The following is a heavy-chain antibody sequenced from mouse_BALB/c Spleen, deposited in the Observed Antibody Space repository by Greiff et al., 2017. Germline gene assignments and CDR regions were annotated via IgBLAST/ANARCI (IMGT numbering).Heavy chain of an antibody. J-gene: IGHJ4*01. CDR1: GFTFSSFG. V-gene: IGHV5-17*02. CDR3: ARSKDGYYVRYAMDY. D-gene: IGHD2-3*01. Sequence: EVQGVESGGGLVKPGGSLKLSCAASGFTFSSFGMHWVRQAPEKGLEWVAYISSGSSTIYYADTVKGRFTISRDNPKNTLFLQMTSLRSEDTAMYYCARSKDGYYVRYAMDYWGQGTSVTVSS. CDR2: ISSGSSTI.